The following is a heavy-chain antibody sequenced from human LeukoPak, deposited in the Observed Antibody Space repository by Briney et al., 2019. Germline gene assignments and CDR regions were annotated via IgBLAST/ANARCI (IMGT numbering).Heavy chain of an antibody. V-gene: IGHV1-2*02. J-gene: IGHJ4*02. CDR3: GYSSSSPPQFDY. Sequence: GASVKVSCKASGYTFTGYYMHWVRQAPGQGLEWMGWINPNSGGTNYAQKFQGRVTMTRDTSISTAYMELSRPRSDDTAVYYCGYSSSSPPQFDYWGQGTLVTVSS. CDR1: GYTFTGYY. D-gene: IGHD6-6*01. CDR2: INPNSGGT.